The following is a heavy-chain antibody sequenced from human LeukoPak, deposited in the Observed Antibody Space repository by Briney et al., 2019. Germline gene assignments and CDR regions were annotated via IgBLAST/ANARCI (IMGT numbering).Heavy chain of an antibody. CDR1: GFTSSSCA. CDR3: AKDRYGDYSFDS. J-gene: IGHJ4*02. V-gene: IGHV3-23*01. Sequence: PGGSLRLSCAASGFTSSSCAMNRVRQAPGKGLEWVSSISGSGASTYDADSVKGRFTISRDNSKNTLYLQMNSLRAEDTAIYYCAKDRYGDYSFDSWGQGTLVTVSS. CDR2: ISGSGAST. D-gene: IGHD4-17*01.